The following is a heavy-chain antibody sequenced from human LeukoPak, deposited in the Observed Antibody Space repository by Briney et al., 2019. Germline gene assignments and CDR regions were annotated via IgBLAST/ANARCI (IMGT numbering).Heavy chain of an antibody. J-gene: IGHJ6*03. CDR1: GYSFTSYW. CDR2: IYPGDSDT. D-gene: IGHD5-12*01. CDR3: ARRKGRARKPNEWLRLFFRGTPRSLYYMDV. Sequence: GESLKISCKGSGYSFTSYWIGWVRRMPGKGLEWMGIIYPGDSDTRYSPSFQGQVTISADKSISTAYLQWSSLKASDTAMYYCARRKGRARKPNEWLRLFFRGTPRSLYYMDVWGKGTTVTVSS. V-gene: IGHV5-51*01.